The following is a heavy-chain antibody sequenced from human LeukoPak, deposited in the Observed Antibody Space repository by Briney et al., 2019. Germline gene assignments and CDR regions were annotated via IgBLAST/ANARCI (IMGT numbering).Heavy chain of an antibody. Sequence: GGSLILSCAASGFTFSSYAMSWVRQAPGKGLEWVSAISGSGGSTYYADSVKGRFTISRDNARNSLYLQMNTLRAEDTAVYYCARVAIEGAGADYWGQGTLDTVSS. CDR2: ISGSGGST. CDR3: ARVAIEGAGADY. CDR1: GFTFSSYA. D-gene: IGHD6-13*01. J-gene: IGHJ4*02. V-gene: IGHV3-23*01.